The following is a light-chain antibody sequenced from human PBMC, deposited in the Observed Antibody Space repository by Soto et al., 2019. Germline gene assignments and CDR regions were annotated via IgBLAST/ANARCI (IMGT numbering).Light chain of an antibody. CDR3: QQYGSSPRT. CDR1: QSVSSSY. Sequence: EDVMTQSPCALPLSQGERASLSCRASQSVSSSYLAWYQQKPGQAPRLLIYGASSRATGIPDRFSGSGSGTDFTLTISRLEPEDFAVYYCQQYGSSPRTFGQGTKVDIK. V-gene: IGKV3-20*01. J-gene: IGKJ1*01. CDR2: GAS.